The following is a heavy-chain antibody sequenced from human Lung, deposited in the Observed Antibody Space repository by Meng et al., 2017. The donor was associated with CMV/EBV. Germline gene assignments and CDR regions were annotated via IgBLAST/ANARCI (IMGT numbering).Heavy chain of an antibody. CDR1: GYTFTAHY. CDR2: IHPHRGDT. V-gene: IGHV1-2*02. Sequence: SVXVSCKASGYTFTAHYFHWVRQAPGQGLEWMGWIHPHRGDTNYAQQFQGRVTLTRDTSINTGYMELTRLTSDDTAVYYCARDNNWGPDYWGQGTLVTVFS. CDR3: ARDNNWGPDY. D-gene: IGHD7-27*01. J-gene: IGHJ4*02.